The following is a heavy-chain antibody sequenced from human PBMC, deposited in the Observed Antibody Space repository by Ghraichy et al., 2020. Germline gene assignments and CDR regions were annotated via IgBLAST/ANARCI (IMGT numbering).Heavy chain of an antibody. CDR1: GYSFTSYW. CDR2: IYPGDSDT. D-gene: IGHD2-2*01. J-gene: IGHJ6*02. CDR3: ARHYCSSTSCLYGMDV. Sequence: GESLNISCKGSGYSFTSYWIGWVRQMPGKGLEWMGIIYPGDSDTRYSPSFQGQVTISADKSISTAYLQWSSLKASDTAMYYCARHYCSSTSCLYGMDVWGQGTTVTVSS. V-gene: IGHV5-51*01.